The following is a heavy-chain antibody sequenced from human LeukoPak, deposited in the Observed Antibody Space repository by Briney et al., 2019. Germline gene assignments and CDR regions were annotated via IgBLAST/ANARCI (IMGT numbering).Heavy chain of an antibody. V-gene: IGHV3-20*04. Sequence: GGSLRLSCAASGFTFDDYGMSWVRQGPGKGLEWVSTITWNGGQTAYADSVKGRFTISRDNSKNTLYLQMNSLRAEDTAVYYCAKEMNLNGDLSDYWGQGTLVTVSS. CDR2: ITWNGGQT. CDR3: AKEMNLNGDLSDY. D-gene: IGHD4-17*01. J-gene: IGHJ4*02. CDR1: GFTFDDYG.